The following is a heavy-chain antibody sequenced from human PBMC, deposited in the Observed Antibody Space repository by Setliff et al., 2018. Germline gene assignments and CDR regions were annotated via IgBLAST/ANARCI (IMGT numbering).Heavy chain of an antibody. CDR2: IITSTGKT. CDR3: ARFGGSCSSSSCYASDL. Sequence: ASVKVSCKASGYTFTNYGINWVRQAPGQGLEWMAMIITSTGKTSYAQKFQGRVTVTTDTYTGTGYMELRSLRSDDTAMYFCARFGGSCSSSSCYASDLWGQGTMVTVSS. V-gene: IGHV1-18*01. J-gene: IGHJ3*01. D-gene: IGHD2-2*01. CDR1: GYTFTNYG.